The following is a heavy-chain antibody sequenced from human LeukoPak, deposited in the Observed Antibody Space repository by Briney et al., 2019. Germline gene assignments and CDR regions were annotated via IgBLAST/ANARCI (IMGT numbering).Heavy chain of an antibody. D-gene: IGHD2-2*01. CDR1: GYTFTGYY. Sequence: ASVKVSCKASGYTFTGYYMHWVRQAPGQGLEWMGWISPNSGGTNYAQKFQGRVTMTRDTSISTAYMELSRLRSDDTAVYYCARDLGYCSSTSCDLNWFDPWGQGTLVTVSS. CDR2: ISPNSGGT. J-gene: IGHJ5*02. V-gene: IGHV1-2*02. CDR3: ARDLGYCSSTSCDLNWFDP.